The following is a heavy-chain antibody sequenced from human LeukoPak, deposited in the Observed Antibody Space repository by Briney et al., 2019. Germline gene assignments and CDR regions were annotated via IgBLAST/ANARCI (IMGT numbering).Heavy chain of an antibody. CDR3: ARFTKYDGGGSYLDI. D-gene: IGHD3-22*01. V-gene: IGHV4-59*13. J-gene: IGHJ3*02. Sequence: PPETLSLTCTVSGGSISSYYWSWIRQPPGKGLEWIGHIYSSGSTTDNPSLKSRVTISVDTSKNQFSLRMSSVTAADTAVYYCARFTKYDGGGSYLDIWGQGTLDTVSS. CDR1: GGSISSYY. CDR2: IYSSGST.